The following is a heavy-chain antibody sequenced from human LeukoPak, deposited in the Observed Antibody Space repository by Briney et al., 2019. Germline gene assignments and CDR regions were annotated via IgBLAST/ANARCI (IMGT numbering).Heavy chain of an antibody. CDR3: ARQDHSIIWYHWFDP. CDR1: GFTFSSYS. J-gene: IGHJ5*02. Sequence: GGSLRLSCAASGFTFSSYSMNWVRQAPGKGLEWVSSISATSNYIYYADSVKGRFTISRDNAKNSLYLQMNSLRAEDTAVYYCARQDHSIIWYHWFDPWGQGTLVTVSS. CDR2: ISATSNYI. D-gene: IGHD6-13*01. V-gene: IGHV3-21*01.